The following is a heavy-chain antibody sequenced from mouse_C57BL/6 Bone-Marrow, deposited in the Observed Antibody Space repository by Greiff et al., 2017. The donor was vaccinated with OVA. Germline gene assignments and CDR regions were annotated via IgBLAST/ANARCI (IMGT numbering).Heavy chain of an antibody. Sequence: QVQLQQSGAELVRPGASVQLSCKASGYTFTDYYINWVQQRPGQGLEWIARIYPGSGNTYYHEKFKGKATLTAEKSSSTAYMRLSSLKAEDAAVEFCARGGQLRYFDYWGQGTTLTVSS. CDR2: IYPGSGNT. CDR1: GYTFTDYY. CDR3: ARGGQLRYFDY. J-gene: IGHJ2*01. V-gene: IGHV1-76*01. D-gene: IGHD3-2*02.